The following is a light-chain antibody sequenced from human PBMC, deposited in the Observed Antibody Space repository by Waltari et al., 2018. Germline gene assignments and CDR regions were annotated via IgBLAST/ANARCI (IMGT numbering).Light chain of an antibody. J-gene: IGLJ3*02. CDR2: EGS. CDR3: CSYAGNRWV. CDR1: SSDVGKYNF. Sequence: QSALTQPASVSGSPGQSITISCSGTSSDVGKYNFVSWFQQHPGTAPKPMIYEGSKRPAGVSNRLSGSKSGNTASLTISGRQAEDEADYYCCSYAGNRWVFGGGTKLTVL. V-gene: IGLV2-23*01.